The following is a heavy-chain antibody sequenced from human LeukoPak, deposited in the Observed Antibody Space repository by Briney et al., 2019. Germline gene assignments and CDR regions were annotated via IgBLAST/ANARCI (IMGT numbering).Heavy chain of an antibody. CDR2: IYTSWST. CDR1: CGSISSGSYY. CDR3: ARDRYYDSSGPPD. Sequence: SETLSLTCTVSCGSISSGSYYWSWIRQPAGKGLEWIGRIYTSWSTNYNPSLKSRVPISVDTSKNQFSMKLSSVTAADTAVYYCARDRYYDSSGPPDWGQGTLVTVSS. D-gene: IGHD3-22*01. V-gene: IGHV4-61*02. J-gene: IGHJ4*02.